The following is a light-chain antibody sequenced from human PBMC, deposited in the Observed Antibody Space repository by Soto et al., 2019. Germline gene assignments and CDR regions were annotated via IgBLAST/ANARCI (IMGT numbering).Light chain of an antibody. CDR3: LLLHGGSKV. V-gene: IGLV7-43*01. CDR2: STN. J-gene: IGLJ2*01. CDR1: TGAVTSGYY. Sequence: QAVVTQEPSLTGSPGGTVTLTCASSTGAVTSGYYPNWFQQKPGQAPRASIYSTNNKHCWTPARFSGSLLGGNAALTLSGVQPEDEADYYCLLLHGGSKVFGGGTKLTVL.